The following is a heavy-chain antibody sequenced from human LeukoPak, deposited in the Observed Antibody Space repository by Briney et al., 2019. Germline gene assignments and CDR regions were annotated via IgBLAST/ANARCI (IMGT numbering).Heavy chain of an antibody. V-gene: IGHV3-53*01. CDR3: ARDAYIVGATD. CDR2: ISSEGFI. Sequence: GGSLRLSCAASGVTVSNDFMGWVRQAPGKGLEWVSLISSEGFIYYADSVKGRFTISRDNAKNSLYLQMNSLRAEDTAVYYCARDAYIVGATDWGQGTLVTVSS. D-gene: IGHD1-26*01. CDR1: GVTVSNDF. J-gene: IGHJ4*02.